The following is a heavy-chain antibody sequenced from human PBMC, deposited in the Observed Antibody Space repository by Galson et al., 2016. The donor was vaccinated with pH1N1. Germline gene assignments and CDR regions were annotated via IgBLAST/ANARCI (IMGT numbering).Heavy chain of an antibody. CDR1: GFTFGDHA. V-gene: IGHV3-43D*03. J-gene: IGHJ4*02. CDR3: AKSSGDYGGYFDY. CDR2: ISWNGGST. D-gene: IGHD4-23*01. Sequence: SLRLSCAASGFTFGDHAMHWVRQAPGKGLEWVSLISWNGGSTDYADSIKGRFTISRDNSKNSLYLQMNSLRDEDTALYYCAKSSGDYGGYFDYWGQGTLVTVSS.